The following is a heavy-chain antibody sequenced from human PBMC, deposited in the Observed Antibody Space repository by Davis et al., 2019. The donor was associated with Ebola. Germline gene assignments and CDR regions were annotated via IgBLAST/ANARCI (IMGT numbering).Heavy chain of an antibody. Sequence: GSLRLSCTVSGGSVSSGSYYWSWIRQPPGKGLEWIGYIYYSGSTNYNPSLKSRVTISVDTSKNQFSLKLSSVTAADTAVYYCARGDFWSGYSYWGQGTLVTVSS. CDR3: ARGDFWSGYSY. CDR1: GGSVSSGSYY. D-gene: IGHD3-3*01. V-gene: IGHV4-61*01. CDR2: IYYSGST. J-gene: IGHJ4*02.